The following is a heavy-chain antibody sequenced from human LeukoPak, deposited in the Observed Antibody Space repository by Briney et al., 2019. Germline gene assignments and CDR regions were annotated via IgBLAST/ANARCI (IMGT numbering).Heavy chain of an antibody. CDR2: ISSSSSYI. J-gene: IGHJ4*02. CDR1: GFTFSSYS. D-gene: IGHD3-22*01. V-gene: IGHV3-21*01. Sequence: GGSLRLSCAASGFTFSSYSMNWVRQAPVKVLEWVSSISSSSSYIYYADSVKGRFTISRDNAKNSLYLQMNSLRAEDTAVYYCASVGKYYYDSSGYQPSRDIDYWGQGTLVTVSS. CDR3: ASVGKYYYDSSGYQPSRDIDY.